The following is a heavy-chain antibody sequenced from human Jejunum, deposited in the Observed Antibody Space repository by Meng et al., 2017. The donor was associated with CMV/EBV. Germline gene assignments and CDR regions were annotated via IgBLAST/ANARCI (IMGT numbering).Heavy chain of an antibody. CDR1: GFTFSDYG. CDR2: IRYDGSDD. Sequence: VRVVGWGGGVVQPGGSLRLSCAESGFTFSDYGMHWVRQAPGKGLEWVSFIRYDGSDDAYADSVKGRFAISRDNSKNALFLQMDSLRAEDTAMYYCAKDFLSGSLGELWDYWGQGTLVTVSS. D-gene: IGHD3-10*01. V-gene: IGHV3-30*02. CDR3: AKDFLSGSLGELWDY. J-gene: IGHJ4*02.